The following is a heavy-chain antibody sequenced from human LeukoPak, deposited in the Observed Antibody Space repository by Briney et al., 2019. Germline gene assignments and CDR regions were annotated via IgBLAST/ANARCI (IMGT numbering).Heavy chain of an antibody. J-gene: IGHJ4*02. CDR1: GFTFDDYA. V-gene: IGHV3-66*01. D-gene: IGHD5-12*01. Sequence: PGGSLRLSCAASGFTFDDYAMHWVRQAPGKGLEWVSVIYSGGSTYYADSVKGRFTISRDNSKNTLYLQMNSLRAEDTAVYYCARGYSGYDPFDYWGQGTLVTVSS. CDR3: ARGYSGYDPFDY. CDR2: IYSGGST.